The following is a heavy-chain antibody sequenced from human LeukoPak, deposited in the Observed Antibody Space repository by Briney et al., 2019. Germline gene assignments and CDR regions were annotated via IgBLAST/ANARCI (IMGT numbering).Heavy chain of an antibody. CDR2: ISGSGGST. J-gene: IGHJ5*02. Sequence: GGSLRLSCAAFGFTFSSYAMSWVRQAPGKGLEWVSAISGSGGSTYYADSVKGRFTISRDNSKNTLYLQMNSLRAEDTAVYYCAKTPDSRYCSSTSCYNWFDPWGQGTLVTVSS. V-gene: IGHV3-23*01. CDR3: AKTPDSRYCSSTSCYNWFDP. CDR1: GFTFSSYA. D-gene: IGHD2-2*01.